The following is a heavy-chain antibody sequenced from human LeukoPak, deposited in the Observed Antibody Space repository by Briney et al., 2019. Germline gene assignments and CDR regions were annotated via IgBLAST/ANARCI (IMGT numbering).Heavy chain of an antibody. CDR2: IIPIFGTA. V-gene: IGHV1-69*13. J-gene: IGHJ6*03. Sequence: SVTVSCKASGGTFSSYAISWVRQAPGQGLEWMGGIIPIFGTANYAQKFQGRVTITADESTSTAYMELSSLRSEDTAVYYCARDLARYCSSTSCYLGYYYYYMDVWGKGTTVTVSS. CDR1: GGTFSSYA. CDR3: ARDLARYCSSTSCYLGYYYYYMDV. D-gene: IGHD2-2*01.